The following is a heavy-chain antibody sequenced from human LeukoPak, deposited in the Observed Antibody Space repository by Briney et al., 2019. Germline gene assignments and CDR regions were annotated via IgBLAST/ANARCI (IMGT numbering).Heavy chain of an antibody. Sequence: SETLSLTCTVSGGSISDSIYYWGWIRQPPGKGLEWIGSIYYSGTTYYSPSLESRVTISVDTSNNQVSLNLNSVTAADTAIYFCARGGFYGHPFDFGGQGTLVTVSS. V-gene: IGHV4-39*07. D-gene: IGHD3-10*01. CDR2: IYYSGTT. CDR3: ARGGFYGHPFDF. J-gene: IGHJ4*02. CDR1: GGSISDSIYY.